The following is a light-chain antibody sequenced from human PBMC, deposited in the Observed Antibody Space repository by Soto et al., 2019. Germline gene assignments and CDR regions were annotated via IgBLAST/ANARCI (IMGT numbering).Light chain of an antibody. J-gene: IGKJ4*01. CDR2: TGS. V-gene: IGKV1-12*01. CDR1: QGISNW. Sequence: DLQMTQSPSSVSASVGDRVSITCRASQGISNWLAWYQQKPGRAPKLLIYTGSSLQSGVPSRFSGTGSGTDFTLTISSLQPEDVATYDCQQANSFPLTFGGGTKVEIK. CDR3: QQANSFPLT.